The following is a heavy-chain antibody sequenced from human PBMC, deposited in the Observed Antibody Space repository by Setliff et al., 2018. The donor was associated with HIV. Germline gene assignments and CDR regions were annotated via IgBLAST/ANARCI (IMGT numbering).Heavy chain of an antibody. V-gene: IGHV4-39*07. Sequence: PSETLSLTCTVSGGSISSSSYYWGWIRQPPGKGLEWIASIYYSGSTFYNPSLRSRVTMSVDTSKNQFSLKLNSVTAADTAVYFCARAPGYSYSFYFDSWGQGTLVTVSS. CDR2: IYYSGST. CDR3: ARAPGYSYSFYFDS. CDR1: GGSISSSSYY. D-gene: IGHD5-18*01. J-gene: IGHJ4*02.